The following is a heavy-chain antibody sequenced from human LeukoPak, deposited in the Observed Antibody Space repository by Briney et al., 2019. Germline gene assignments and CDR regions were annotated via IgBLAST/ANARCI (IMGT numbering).Heavy chain of an antibody. V-gene: IGHV4-59*10. CDR1: GGSFSGYY. CDR3: ARSYGYSSSWYGSDWFDP. D-gene: IGHD6-13*01. J-gene: IGHJ5*02. Sequence: SETLSLTCAVYGGSFSGYYWSWIRQPAGKGLEWIGRIYTSGSTNYNPSLKSRVTISVDTSKNQFSLNLSSVTAADTAVYYCARSYGYSSSWYGSDWFDPWGQGTLVTVSS. CDR2: IYTSGST.